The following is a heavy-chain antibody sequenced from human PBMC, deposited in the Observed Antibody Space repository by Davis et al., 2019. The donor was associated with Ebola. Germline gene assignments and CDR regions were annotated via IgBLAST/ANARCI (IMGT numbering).Heavy chain of an antibody. J-gene: IGHJ5*02. D-gene: IGHD2-15*01. V-gene: IGHV4-59*01. CDR1: GGPISSYY. CDR2: ISSSGSP. Sequence: SEALSLPCTLPGGPISSYYWSWIRQPQGKGLAWIGYISSSGSPNYNPSLKSRVSISVNTSKNQFPLKLSSVTAADTAVYYCARVRVAATTNWFDPWGQGTLVTVSS. CDR3: ARVRVAATTNWFDP.